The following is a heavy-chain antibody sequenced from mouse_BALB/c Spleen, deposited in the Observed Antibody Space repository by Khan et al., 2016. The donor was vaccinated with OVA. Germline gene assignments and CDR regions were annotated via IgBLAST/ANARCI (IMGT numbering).Heavy chain of an antibody. Sequence: VRLQQSGPELVKPGASVKISCKASGYSFTGYFMNWVMQSHGKSLEWIGCINPHNGETFYNQKFKGKAILTVDESSSTAYMELRSLASEDSAVYYCARKNGSDFDYWGQGTTLTVSS. J-gene: IGHJ2*01. V-gene: IGHV1-20*02. CDR1: GYSFTGYF. CDR3: ARKNGSDFDY. CDR2: INPHNGET. D-gene: IGHD1-1*01.